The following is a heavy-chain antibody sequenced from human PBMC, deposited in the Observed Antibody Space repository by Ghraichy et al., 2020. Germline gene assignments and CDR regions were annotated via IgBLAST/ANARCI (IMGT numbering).Heavy chain of an antibody. Sequence: GGSLRLSCAASGFTFSSYAMHWVRQAPGKGLEWVAVISYDGSNKYYADSVKGRFTISRDNSKNTLYLQMNSLRAEDTAVYYCARDDDIVVVVAATFDYWGQGTLVTVSS. CDR3: ARDDDIVVVVAATFDY. CDR1: GFTFSSYA. J-gene: IGHJ4*02. V-gene: IGHV3-30-3*01. CDR2: ISYDGSNK. D-gene: IGHD2-15*01.